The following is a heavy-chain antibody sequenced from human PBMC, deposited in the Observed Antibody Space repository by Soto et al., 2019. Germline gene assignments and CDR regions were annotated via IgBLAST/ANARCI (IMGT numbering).Heavy chain of an antibody. CDR2: ISYDGSNK. CDR3: AKDTKTGYFDWLSHGFDP. Sequence: VGSQRHSWAASGFTCSSYGMHWVRQAPGKGLEWVAVISYDGSNKYYADSVKGRFTISRDNSKNTLYLQMNSLRAEDTAVYYCAKDTKTGYFDWLSHGFDPWGQGTLVTVSS. J-gene: IGHJ5*02. CDR1: GFTCSSYG. D-gene: IGHD3-9*01. V-gene: IGHV3-30*18.